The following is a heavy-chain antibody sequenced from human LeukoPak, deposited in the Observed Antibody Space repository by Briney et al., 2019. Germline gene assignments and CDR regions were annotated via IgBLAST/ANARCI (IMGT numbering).Heavy chain of an antibody. CDR1: GFTFDDYA. V-gene: IGHV3-43D*03. CDR3: AKDYCSGGSCYHGGFDY. J-gene: IGHJ4*02. D-gene: IGHD2-15*01. Sequence: GGSLRLSCAASGFTFDDYAMHWVRQAPGKGLEWVSLISWDGGSTYYADSVKGRFTISRDNSKNSLYLQMNSLRAEDTALYYCAKDYCSGGSCYHGGFDYWGQGTLVTVSS. CDR2: ISWDGGST.